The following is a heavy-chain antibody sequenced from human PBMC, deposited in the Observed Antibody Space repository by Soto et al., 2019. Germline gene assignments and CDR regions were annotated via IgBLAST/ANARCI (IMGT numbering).Heavy chain of an antibody. CDR3: AKNQGVELVPLATVDWFDP. V-gene: IGHV3-23*01. D-gene: IGHD1-26*01. Sequence: GGSLRLSCAASGFIFENFGMSWVRQAPGKGLDWISSISGSGFKKYYADSVKGRFTISRDNSKSTVYLELNNLSAEDTAVYHCAKNQGVELVPLATVDWFDPWGQGAVVTVSS. CDR2: ISGSGFKK. CDR1: GFIFENFG. J-gene: IGHJ5*02.